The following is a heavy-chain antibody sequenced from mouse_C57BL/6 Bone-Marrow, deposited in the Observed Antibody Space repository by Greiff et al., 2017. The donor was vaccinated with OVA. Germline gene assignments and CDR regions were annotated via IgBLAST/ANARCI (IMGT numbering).Heavy chain of an antibody. Sequence: VQLQQPGAELVRPGTSVKLSCKASGYTFTSYWMHWVKQRPGQGLEWIGVIDPSDSYTNYNQKFKGNATLTVDTSSSTAYMQLSSLTSEDSAVYDCASLSFCDYWGQGTTLTVSS. V-gene: IGHV1-59*01. CDR2: IDPSDSYT. CDR1: GYTFTSYW. J-gene: IGHJ2*01. CDR3: ASLSFCDY.